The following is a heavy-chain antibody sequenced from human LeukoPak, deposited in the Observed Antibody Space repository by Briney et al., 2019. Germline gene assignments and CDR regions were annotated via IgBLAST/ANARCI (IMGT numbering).Heavy chain of an antibody. Sequence: ASVNVSCTASGYTFTSYYMHWVRQAPGPGLEWMGIINPSGGSTSYAQNVQGRVTMTRDTSTSTVYMELSSLRSEDTAVYYCARDQGAVALAWDAFDIWGQGTMVTVSS. V-gene: IGHV1-46*03. CDR2: INPSGGST. D-gene: IGHD6-19*01. CDR3: ARDQGAVALAWDAFDI. CDR1: GYTFTSYY. J-gene: IGHJ3*02.